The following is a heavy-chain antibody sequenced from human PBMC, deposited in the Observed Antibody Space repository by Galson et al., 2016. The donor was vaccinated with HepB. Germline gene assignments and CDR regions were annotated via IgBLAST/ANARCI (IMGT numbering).Heavy chain of an antibody. CDR1: GASISSPNYY. Sequence: TLSLTCTVSGASISSPNYYWSWIRQPPGKGLEWIGYIYYSGSTFYNPSLKSRATMSVDTSKNQFSLRLNSVTAADTAVYFCAREWESYDSSDYVGFFFDSWGQGALVTVSS. J-gene: IGHJ4*02. CDR2: IYYSGST. CDR3: AREWESYDSSDYVGFFFDS. V-gene: IGHV4-30-4*01. D-gene: IGHD3-22*01.